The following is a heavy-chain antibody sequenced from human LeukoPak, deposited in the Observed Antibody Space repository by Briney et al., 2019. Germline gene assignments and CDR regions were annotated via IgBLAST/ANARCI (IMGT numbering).Heavy chain of an antibody. V-gene: IGHV1-46*01. CDR1: GYTFTSYY. D-gene: IGHD4-11*01. J-gene: IGHJ6*02. CDR2: INPSGGST. Sequence: ASVKVSCKASGYTFTSYYMHWVRQAPGQGLEWMGIINPSGGSTSYAQKFQGRVTMTRDTSISTAYMELSRLRSDDTAVYYCARTRMTTVTTGVYGMDVWGQGTTVTVSS. CDR3: ARTRMTTVTTGVYGMDV.